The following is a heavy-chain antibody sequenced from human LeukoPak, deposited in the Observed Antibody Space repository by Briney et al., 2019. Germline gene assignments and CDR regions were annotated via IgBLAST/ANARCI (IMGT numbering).Heavy chain of an antibody. CDR3: AREKDQYYYYYMDV. V-gene: IGHV3-20*04. CDR2: ISGAGGST. Sequence: GGSLRLSCAASGFTFSSYAMSWVRQAPGKGLEWVSAISGAGGSTGYADSVKGRFTISRDNAKNSLYLQMNSLRAEDTALYYCAREKDQYYYYYMDVWGKGTTVTVSS. J-gene: IGHJ6*03. CDR1: GFTFSSYA.